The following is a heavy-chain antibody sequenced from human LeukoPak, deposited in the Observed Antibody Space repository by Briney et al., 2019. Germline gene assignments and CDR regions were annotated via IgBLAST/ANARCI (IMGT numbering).Heavy chain of an antibody. CDR2: VSSDGGTK. CDR1: EFTFSNYG. CDR3: AKELDTMFFDY. J-gene: IGHJ4*02. D-gene: IGHD3-10*02. V-gene: IGHV3-30*18. Sequence: GGSLRLSCTASEFTFSNYGMQWVRQAPGKGLEWVAVVSSDGGTKYYADSVRGRFTISRDSGRKSVYLQMNSLTTDDTAFYFCAKELDTMFFDYWGQGALVTVSS.